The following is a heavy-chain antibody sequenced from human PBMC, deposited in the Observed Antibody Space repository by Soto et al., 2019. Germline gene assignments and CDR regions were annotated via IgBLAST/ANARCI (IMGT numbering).Heavy chain of an antibody. CDR2: FDPEDGET. CDR1: GYTLTELS. V-gene: IGHV1-24*01. D-gene: IGHD2-15*01. CDR3: ATDLPGYCSGGSCYSFSNWFGP. J-gene: IGHJ5*02. Sequence: GASVKVSCKVSGYTLTELSMHWVRQAPGKGLEWMGGFDPEDGETIYAQKFQGRVTMTEDTSTDTAYMELSSLRSEDTAVYYCATDLPGYCSGGSCYSFSNWFGPWGQGTLVTVSS.